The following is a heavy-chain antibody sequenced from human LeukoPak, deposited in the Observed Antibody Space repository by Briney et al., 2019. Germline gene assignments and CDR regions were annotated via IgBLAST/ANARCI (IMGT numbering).Heavy chain of an antibody. CDR2: IYTSGST. D-gene: IGHD3-10*01. V-gene: IGHV4-4*07. CDR3: ARGYGSGSYYLNWFDP. Sequence: SETLSLTCTVSGGSIRSYYWSWIRQPAGKGLEWIGRIYTSGSTNYNPSLKSRVTISVDTSKNQFSLKLSSVTAADTAVYYCARGYGSGSYYLNWFDPWGQGTLVTVSS. CDR1: GGSIRSYY. J-gene: IGHJ5*02.